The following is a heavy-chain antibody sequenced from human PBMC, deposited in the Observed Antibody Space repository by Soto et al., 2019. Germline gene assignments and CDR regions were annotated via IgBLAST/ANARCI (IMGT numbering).Heavy chain of an antibody. CDR3: ARDTPYNHASNAYPRFDY. Sequence: QVQLVQSGTEVKKPGASVKVSCKASGYTFTNYGISWVRQAPGQGLEWMGWISAFNGDTKFAQNLQGRVTLTTDTSTSTAYMELGSLRSDDTAVYYCARDTPYNHASNAYPRFDYWGQGTLVTVSS. CDR2: ISAFNGDT. D-gene: IGHD3-16*01. J-gene: IGHJ4*02. V-gene: IGHV1-18*04. CDR1: GYTFTNYG.